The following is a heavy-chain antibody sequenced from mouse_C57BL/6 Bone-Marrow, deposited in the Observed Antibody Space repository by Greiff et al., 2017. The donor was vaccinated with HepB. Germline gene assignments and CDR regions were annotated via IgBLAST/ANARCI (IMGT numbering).Heavy chain of an antibody. CDR1: GYTFTDYE. V-gene: IGHV1-15*01. CDR3: TTGYDYGAWFAY. CDR2: IDPETGGT. J-gene: IGHJ3*01. D-gene: IGHD2-4*01. Sequence: VQLQQSGAELVRPGASVTLSCKASGYTFTDYEMHWVKQTPVHGLEWIGAIDPETGGTAYNQKFKGKAKLTAVTSASTAYMELSSLTNEDSAVYYCTTGYDYGAWFAYWGQGTLVTVSA.